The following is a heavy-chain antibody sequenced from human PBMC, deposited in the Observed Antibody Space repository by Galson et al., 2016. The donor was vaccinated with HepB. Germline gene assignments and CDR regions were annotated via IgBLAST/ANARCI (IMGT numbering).Heavy chain of an antibody. Sequence: SLRLSCAASGFTFSNYAMSWVRQAPGRGLEWVSYIRGNGGGIYYADAVQGRFTISRDNSKSTLYLQMNSLRVEDTAVYYCAKWRAQQSEHDYWGQGTLVTVSS. J-gene: IGHJ4*02. CDR3: AKWRAQQSEHDY. CDR2: IRGNGGGI. D-gene: IGHD1-14*01. CDR1: GFTFSNYA. V-gene: IGHV3-23*01.